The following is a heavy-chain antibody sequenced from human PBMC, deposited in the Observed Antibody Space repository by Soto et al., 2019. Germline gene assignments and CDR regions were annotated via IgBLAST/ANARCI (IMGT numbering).Heavy chain of an antibody. CDR3: ARQIYDSDTGPNFQYYFDA. CDR1: GYSFAGYW. V-gene: IGHV5-10-1*01. D-gene: IGHD3-22*01. Sequence: GESLKISCKGSGYSFAGYWITWVRQKPGKGLEWMGRIDPSDSQTYYSPSFRGHVTISVTKSITTVFLQWSSLRASDTAMYYCARQIYDSDTGPNFQYYFDAWGQGTPVTVPS. J-gene: IGHJ4*02. CDR2: IDPSDSQT.